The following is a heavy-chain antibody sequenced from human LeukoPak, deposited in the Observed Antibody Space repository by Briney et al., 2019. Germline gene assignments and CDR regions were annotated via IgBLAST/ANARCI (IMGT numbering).Heavy chain of an antibody. D-gene: IGHD2-2*01. J-gene: IGHJ4*02. CDR2: INQDGSEK. CDR3: VSDIVVIPTTIRDY. V-gene: IGHV3-7*01. CDR1: GFTFSTYW. Sequence: GGPLRLSCAASGFTFSTYWMTWVRQAPGKGLEWVATINQDGSEKYYVDSVKGRFTISRDNAKNSLYLQMSSLRAEDTAVYYCVSDIVVIPTTIRDYWGQGTLVTVSS.